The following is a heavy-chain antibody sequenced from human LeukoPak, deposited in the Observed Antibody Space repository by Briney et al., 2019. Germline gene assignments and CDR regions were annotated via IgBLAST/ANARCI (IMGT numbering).Heavy chain of an antibody. D-gene: IGHD2-15*01. V-gene: IGHV1-2*02. J-gene: IGHJ6*03. Sequence: ASVTVSCKASGYTFTGYYMHWVRQAPGQGLEWMGWINPNSGGTNYAQKFQGRVTMTRDTSISTAYMELSRLRSDDTAVYYCARDRCSGGSCYPLYYYYYMDVWGKGTTVTVSS. CDR3: ARDRCSGGSCYPLYYYYYMDV. CDR1: GYTFTGYY. CDR2: INPNSGGT.